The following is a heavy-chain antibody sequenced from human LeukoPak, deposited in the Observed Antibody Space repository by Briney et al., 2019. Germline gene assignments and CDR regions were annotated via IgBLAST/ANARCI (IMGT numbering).Heavy chain of an antibody. Sequence: GGSLRLSCAASGFPFSSYGMHWGRQAPGNGLEWVAVLSYDGSNEYYADSVKGRFTISRDNSKNTLYLQMNSLRVEDTAVYYCAGSWFYRDYFEYWGQGTLVTVSS. CDR3: AGSWFYRDYFEY. V-gene: IGHV3-30*03. CDR2: LSYDGSNE. D-gene: IGHD3-10*01. CDR1: GFPFSSYG. J-gene: IGHJ4*02.